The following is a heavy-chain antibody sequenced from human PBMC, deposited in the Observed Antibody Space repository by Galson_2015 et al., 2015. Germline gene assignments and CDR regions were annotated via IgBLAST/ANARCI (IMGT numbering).Heavy chain of an antibody. D-gene: IGHD3-10*01. J-gene: IGHJ5*02. CDR2: IYYSGST. V-gene: IGHV4-59*02. CDR1: GVSVSSSY. Sequence: ETLSLTCTVSGVSVSSSYWSWIRQPPGKGLEWIGYIYYSGSTNYNPSLKSRVTISVDTSKSQFSLKLSSVTAADTAVYYCARDRDSGSWYDPWGQGTLVTVSS. CDR3: ARDRDSGSWYDP.